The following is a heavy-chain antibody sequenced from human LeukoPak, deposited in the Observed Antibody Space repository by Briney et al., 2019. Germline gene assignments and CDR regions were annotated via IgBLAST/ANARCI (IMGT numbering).Heavy chain of an antibody. V-gene: IGHV1-3*01. Sequence: ASVKVSCTASGYTFTSYAMHWVRQAPGQRLEWMGWINAGNGNTKYSQKFQGRVTITRDTSASTAYMELSSLRSEDTAVYYCVRSIAARPLDYWGQGTLVTVSS. CDR1: GYTFTSYA. CDR3: VRSIAARPLDY. D-gene: IGHD6-6*01. J-gene: IGHJ4*02. CDR2: INAGNGNT.